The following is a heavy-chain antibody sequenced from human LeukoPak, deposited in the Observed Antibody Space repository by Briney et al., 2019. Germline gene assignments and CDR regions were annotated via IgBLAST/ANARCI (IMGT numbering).Heavy chain of an antibody. CDR2: IYFTGDT. CDR3: AREDRSGWHDNDNWFDP. V-gene: IGHV4-61*09. CDR1: GDSINTGSYY. D-gene: IGHD6-19*01. Sequence: SETLSLTCSVSGDSINTGSYYWSWLRQPAGKGLEWIGHIYFTGDTNYNPSLKSRVSISVDTSKNRFSLKLTYVSAADTATYYCAREDRSGWHDNDNWFDPWGQGTLVIVSS. J-gene: IGHJ5*02.